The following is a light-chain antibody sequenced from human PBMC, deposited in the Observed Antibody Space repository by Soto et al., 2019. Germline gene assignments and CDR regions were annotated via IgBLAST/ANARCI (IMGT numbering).Light chain of an antibody. J-gene: IGKJ5*01. CDR2: DAS. V-gene: IGKV3-11*01. CDR1: QTVSNY. CDR3: QQRSNWPPIT. Sequence: EIVLTQSPGTLSLSPGERGTLSCRASQTVSNYLAWYQQKPCQAPRLLIYDASNRATGIPARFSGSGSGTDFTLTISSLEPEDFAVYYCQQRSNWPPITCGQGTRREIK.